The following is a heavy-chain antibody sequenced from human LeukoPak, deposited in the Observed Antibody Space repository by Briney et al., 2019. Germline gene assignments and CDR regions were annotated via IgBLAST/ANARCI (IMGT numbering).Heavy chain of an antibody. Sequence: PGGCLRRSCAASGGTFSTCDMNWGRQAPGKGLEWGSGVSGSDDSTYYAASVEGRFTTSRDNTKNPLHLQIDLLTAEDTAVYYSTKSLIARNIDMVFDYWGQGTLVTVSS. V-gene: IGHV3-23*01. J-gene: IGHJ4*02. D-gene: IGHD3-16*02. CDR2: VSGSDDST. CDR1: GGTFSTCD. CDR3: TKSLIARNIDMVFDY.